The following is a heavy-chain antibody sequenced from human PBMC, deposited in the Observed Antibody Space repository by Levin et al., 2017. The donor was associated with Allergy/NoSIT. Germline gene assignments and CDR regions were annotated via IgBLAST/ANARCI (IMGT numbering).Heavy chain of an antibody. CDR3: ASGVSDDYGDYLRY. CDR1: GFTVSTNY. CDR2: VYSGGAT. J-gene: IGHJ4*02. V-gene: IGHV3-53*01. D-gene: IGHD4-17*01. Sequence: QRGESLKISCAASGFTVSTNYMNWVRQAPGKGLEWVSVVYSGGATYYADSVKGRFTISRDNSKNTLYLQMNSLRAEDTAVYYCASGVSDDYGDYLRYWGQGTLVTVSS.